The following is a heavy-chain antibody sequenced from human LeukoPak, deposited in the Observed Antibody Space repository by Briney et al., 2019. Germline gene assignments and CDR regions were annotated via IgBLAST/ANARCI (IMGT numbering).Heavy chain of an antibody. CDR2: IKTDGSTT. J-gene: IGHJ4*02. D-gene: IGHD2-2*01. CDR3: ARGNQQLPRSTPDY. Sequence: GGSLRLSCAVSGFTFSSSWMHWVRHAPGMGLVWVSHIKTDGSTTAYADSVKGRFTISRDNAKNTLYLQMNSLRAEDTGVYYCARGNQQLPRSTPDYWGQGTLVTVSS. CDR1: GFTFSSSW. V-gene: IGHV3-74*01.